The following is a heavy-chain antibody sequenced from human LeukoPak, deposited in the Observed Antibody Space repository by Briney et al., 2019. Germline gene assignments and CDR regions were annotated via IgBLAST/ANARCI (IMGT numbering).Heavy chain of an antibody. J-gene: IGHJ6*03. Sequence: GASVKVSCKASGYTFTSYGISWVRQAPRQGLEWMGWISAYNGNTNYAQKLQGRVTMTTDTSTSTAYMELRSLRSDDTAVYYCARDHAAAGLIYYYYYMDVWGKGTTVTVSS. CDR1: GYTFTSYG. CDR3: ARDHAAAGLIYYYYYMDV. V-gene: IGHV1-18*01. CDR2: ISAYNGNT. D-gene: IGHD6-13*01.